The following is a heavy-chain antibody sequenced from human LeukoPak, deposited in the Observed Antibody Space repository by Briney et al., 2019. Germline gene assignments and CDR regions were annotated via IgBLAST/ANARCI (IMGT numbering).Heavy chain of an antibody. CDR2: ISGSGGST. J-gene: IGHJ6*03. D-gene: IGHD2-8*01. V-gene: IGHV3-23*01. CDR3: AKFAGLLYLFNYYMDV. CDR1: GFTFSSYA. Sequence: PGGSLRLSCAASGFTFSSYAMSWVRQAPGKGLEWVSAISGSGGSTYYADSVKGRFTISRDNPKNTLYLQMNSLRAEDTAVYYCAKFAGLLYLFNYYMDVWGKGTTVTVSS.